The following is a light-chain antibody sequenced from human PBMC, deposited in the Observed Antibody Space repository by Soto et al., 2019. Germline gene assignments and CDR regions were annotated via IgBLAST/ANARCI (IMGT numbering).Light chain of an antibody. CDR1: SNDVGSYNY. Sequence: QSALTQPASVSGSPGQSIAISCTGTSNDVGSYNYVSWYQQHPGKAPKLMIYDVTNRPSGVSDRFSGSKSGNTASLTISGLQAEDEADYYCKSYTTSNTYVFGSGNKVTVL. CDR2: DVT. CDR3: KSYTTSNTYV. V-gene: IGLV2-14*01. J-gene: IGLJ1*01.